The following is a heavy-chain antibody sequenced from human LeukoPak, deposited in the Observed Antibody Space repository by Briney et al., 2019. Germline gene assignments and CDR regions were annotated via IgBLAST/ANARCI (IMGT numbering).Heavy chain of an antibody. CDR3: ARHGTTGTNLNWFDP. J-gene: IGHJ5*02. CDR2: IYYSGST. Sequence: PSQTLSLTCTVSGDSISSGGYYWSWIRQPPGKGLEWIGYIYYSGSTNYNPSLKSRVTISVDTSKNQFSLKVSSVTAADTAVYYCARHGTTGTNLNWFDPWGQGTLVTVSS. CDR1: GDSISSGGYY. D-gene: IGHD1-1*01. V-gene: IGHV4-61*08.